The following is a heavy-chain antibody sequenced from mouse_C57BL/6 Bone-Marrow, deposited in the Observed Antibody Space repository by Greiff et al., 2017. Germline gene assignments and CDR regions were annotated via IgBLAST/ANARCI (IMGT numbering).Heavy chain of an antibody. J-gene: IGHJ4*01. CDR1: GFTFSDYG. V-gene: IGHV5-17*01. Sequence: EVQLVESGGGLVKPGGSLKLSCAASGFTFSDYGMHWVRQAPEKGLEWVVYISSGSSTIYYADTVKGRFTITRDNAKNTLFLQMTSLRSEDTAMFYCANSYAMDYWGQGTAVTVSS. CDR3: ANSYAMDY. CDR2: ISSGSSTI.